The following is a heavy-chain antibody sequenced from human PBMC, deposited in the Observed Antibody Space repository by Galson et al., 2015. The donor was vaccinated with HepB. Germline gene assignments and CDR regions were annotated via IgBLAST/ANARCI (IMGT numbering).Heavy chain of an antibody. Sequence: SLRLSCAASGFTFSSYAMNWVRQAPGKGLEWVSSISGSGGSTYYADSVKGRFTISRDNSKNTLYLQMNSLRDEDTAVYYCARDREGAFLVVVTAEAFDIWGQGIMVTVSS. D-gene: IGHD2-15*01. V-gene: IGHV3-23*01. CDR2: ISGSGGST. CDR3: ARDREGAFLVVVTAEAFDI. J-gene: IGHJ3*02. CDR1: GFTFSSYA.